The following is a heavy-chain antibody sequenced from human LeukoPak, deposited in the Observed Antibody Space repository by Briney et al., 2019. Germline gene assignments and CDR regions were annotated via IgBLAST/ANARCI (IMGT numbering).Heavy chain of an antibody. CDR1: GFTFSSYA. V-gene: IGHV3-30-3*01. D-gene: IGHD6-19*01. CDR3: ARDFGSGGY. J-gene: IGHJ4*02. CDR2: ISYDGSNK. Sequence: GGSLRLSCAASGFTFSSYAMHWVRQAPGKGLEWVAVISYDGSNKYYADSVKGRFTISRDNSKNTLYLQMNSLRAEDTAVYYCARDFGSGGYWGQGTLVTVSS.